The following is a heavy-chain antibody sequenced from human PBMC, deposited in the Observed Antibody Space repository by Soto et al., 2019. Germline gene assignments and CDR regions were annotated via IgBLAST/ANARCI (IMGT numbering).Heavy chain of an antibody. V-gene: IGHV3-23*01. Sequence: GSLRLSCAASGXTVSSYLMSWVRQAPGKGLEGVSCMSGSGDRTYCADSVKGRFTISRDNSRNTLSLQMNRLRAEDTAIYYCPKDLPPTYDSSGYFPPPDDAFDIWGQGTMGTVSS. D-gene: IGHD3-22*01. CDR2: MSGSGDRT. J-gene: IGHJ3*02. CDR3: PKDLPPTYDSSGYFPPPDDAFDI. CDR1: GXTVSSYL.